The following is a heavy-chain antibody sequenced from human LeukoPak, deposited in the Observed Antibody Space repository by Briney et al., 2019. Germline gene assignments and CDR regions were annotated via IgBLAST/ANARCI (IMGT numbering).Heavy chain of an antibody. CDR1: GASISSYY. D-gene: IGHD6-13*01. Sequence: SETLSLTCTVSGASISSYYWSWIRQPPGKGLEWIGYIYYSGSTNYNPSLKSRVTISVDTSKNQFSLKLSSVTAADTAVYYCARGYSSSWYWFDPWGQGTLVTVSS. CDR2: IYYSGST. CDR3: ARGYSSSWYWFDP. J-gene: IGHJ5*02. V-gene: IGHV4-59*01.